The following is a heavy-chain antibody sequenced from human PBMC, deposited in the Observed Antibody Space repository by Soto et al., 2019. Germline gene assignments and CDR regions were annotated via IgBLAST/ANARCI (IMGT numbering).Heavy chain of an antibody. CDR2: VQRNLDGGTA. V-gene: IGHV3-15*05. CDR1: GFTFSETW. J-gene: IGHJ1*01. D-gene: IGHD3-16*01. CDR3: TADIWWSSCAEHAY. Sequence: EVQLLEAGGGLVKPGESLRISCTGFGFTFSETWMNWVRQVPGEGLEWVGRVQRNLDGGTAEYAASVRGRFIISRDDSRSTVYLEMNSLKSEDTAVYYCTADIWWSSCAEHAYWGPGILVTVSS.